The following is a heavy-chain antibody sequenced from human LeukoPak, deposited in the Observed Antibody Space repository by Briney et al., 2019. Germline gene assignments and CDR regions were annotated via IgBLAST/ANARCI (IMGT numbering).Heavy chain of an antibody. D-gene: IGHD2/OR15-2a*01. CDR2: INYSGTT. CDR1: GDSIASSIYY. CDR3: ANAMKTSGVIVYSWFDP. Sequence: PSETLSLTCTVSGDSIASSIYYWGWIRQTPGKGLEWIGSINYSGTTYYNPSLKSRVSISVDTSKNQFSLNLNSVTAADTAVYYCANAMKTSGVIVYSWFDPWGQGTLVTASS. V-gene: IGHV4-39*01. J-gene: IGHJ5*02.